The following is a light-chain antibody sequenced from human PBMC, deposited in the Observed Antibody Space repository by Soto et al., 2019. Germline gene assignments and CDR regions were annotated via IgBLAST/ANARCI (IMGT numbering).Light chain of an antibody. CDR1: QSVLYSPNNKNS. Sequence: DIVMTQSPDSLAVSLGERATINCKSSQSVLYSPNNKNSLAWYQQKPGQPPKLFIYWASIRESGVPDRFSGSWSGTDFTLTISSLQAEDVAVYYCQQCYRTPPTFGQGTKVEIK. V-gene: IGKV4-1*01. CDR3: QQCYRTPPT. CDR2: WAS. J-gene: IGKJ1*01.